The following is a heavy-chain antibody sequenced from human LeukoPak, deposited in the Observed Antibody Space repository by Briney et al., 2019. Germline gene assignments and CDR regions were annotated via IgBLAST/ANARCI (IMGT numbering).Heavy chain of an antibody. CDR2: ISGSGGST. Sequence: PGGSLRLSCAASGFTFSSYAMSWVRQAPGKGLEWVSAISGSGGSTYYADSVKGRFTISRDNSKNTLYLQMNSLRAEDTAVYYCAKDIYSSSSGELVSWGQGTLVTVSS. D-gene: IGHD6-6*01. CDR3: AKDIYSSSSGELVS. J-gene: IGHJ5*02. V-gene: IGHV3-23*01. CDR1: GFTFSSYA.